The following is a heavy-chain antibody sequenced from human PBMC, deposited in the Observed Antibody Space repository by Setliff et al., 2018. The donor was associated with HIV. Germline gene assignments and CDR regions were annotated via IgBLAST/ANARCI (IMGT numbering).Heavy chain of an antibody. J-gene: IGHJ6*02. V-gene: IGHV3-21*01. CDR3: AYYSSGSFYLGYYYYHGMDV. Sequence: LRLSCAASGFTFRNYKMNWVRQAPGKGLEWVSSINIGRGDKFYADSVQGRFTISRDNSKNSLYLQMNSLRVEDTAVYYCAYYSSGSFYLGYYYYHGMDVWGQGTTVTVSS. D-gene: IGHD3-10*01. CDR2: INIGRGDK. CDR1: GFTFRNYK.